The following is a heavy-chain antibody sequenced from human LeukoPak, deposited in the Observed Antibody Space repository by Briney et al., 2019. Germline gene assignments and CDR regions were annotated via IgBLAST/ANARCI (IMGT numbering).Heavy chain of an antibody. CDR2: IHPGDSDT. D-gene: IGHD4-17*01. CDR1: GYILTNYW. V-gene: IGHV5-51*01. CDR3: ARHGGYGDYLTEYFQH. J-gene: IGHJ1*01. Sequence: GESLKISCKGSGYILTNYWIGWVRQMPGKGLEWMGIIHPGDSDTRYSPSFQGQVTLSADKSINTAYLQWSSLTASDTAMYYCARHGGYGDYLTEYFQHWGQGTLVTVSS.